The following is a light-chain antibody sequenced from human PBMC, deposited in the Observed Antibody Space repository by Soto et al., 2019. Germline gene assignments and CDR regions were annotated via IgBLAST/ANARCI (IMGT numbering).Light chain of an antibody. Sequence: EVVLTQSPATLSLSPGERATLSCRASENVRTFVDWYQQKPGQAPRLLIHGASNRATGIPDRFSGSGSGTDFTFTISNLEPEDFAVYYCQQHSHWPPWTFGQGTRVEIQ. V-gene: IGKV3-11*01. J-gene: IGKJ1*01. CDR1: ENVRTF. CDR2: GAS. CDR3: QQHSHWPPWT.